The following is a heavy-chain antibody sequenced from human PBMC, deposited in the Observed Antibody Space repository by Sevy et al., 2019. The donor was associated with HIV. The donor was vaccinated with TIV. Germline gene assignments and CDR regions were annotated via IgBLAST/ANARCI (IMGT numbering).Heavy chain of an antibody. CDR1: GGTFSSYA. D-gene: IGHD3-22*01. CDR3: ARDHVTYYYDSSGSLGWYFDL. Sequence: ASVKVSCKASGGTFSSYAISWVRQAPGQGLEWMGGIIPIFGTANYAQKFQGRVTITADESTSTAYMELSSLRSEDTAVYYCARDHVTYYYDSSGSLGWYFDLWGRGTLVTVSS. V-gene: IGHV1-69*13. CDR2: IIPIFGTA. J-gene: IGHJ2*01.